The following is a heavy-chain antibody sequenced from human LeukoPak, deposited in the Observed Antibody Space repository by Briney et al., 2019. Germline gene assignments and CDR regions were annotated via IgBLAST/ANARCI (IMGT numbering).Heavy chain of an antibody. D-gene: IGHD6-19*01. CDR2: IIPIFGTA. V-gene: IGHV1-69*01. Sequence: SSVKVSCKASGGTFSSYAISWVRQAPGQGLEWMGGIIPIFGTANYAQKFQGRVTITADESTSTAYMELSSLRSEDTAVFFCARSIAVAGTVFDFWGQGTLVTVSS. J-gene: IGHJ4*02. CDR1: GGTFSSYA. CDR3: ARSIAVAGTVFDF.